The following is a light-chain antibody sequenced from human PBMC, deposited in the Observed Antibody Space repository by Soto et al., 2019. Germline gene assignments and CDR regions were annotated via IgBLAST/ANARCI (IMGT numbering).Light chain of an antibody. V-gene: IGLV2-8*01. CDR2: EVS. Sequence: QSALTQPPSASGSPGQSVTISCTGTSSDVERYNYVSWYQQHPGKAPKLMIYEVSQRPSGVPDRFSGSKSGNTASLTVSGLQAEDEADYYCSSYAVTNVYVFGTGTKLTVL. CDR1: SSDVERYNY. CDR3: SSYAVTNVYV. J-gene: IGLJ1*01.